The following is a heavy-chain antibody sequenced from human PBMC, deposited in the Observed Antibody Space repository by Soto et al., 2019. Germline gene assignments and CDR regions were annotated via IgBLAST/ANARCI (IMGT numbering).Heavy chain of an antibody. CDR3: ARDNPRSSGWDV. CDR2: ISSSSSTI. V-gene: IGHV3-48*02. CDR1: GFTLSSYS. J-gene: IGHJ6*02. Sequence: EVKLVESGGGLVQPGGSLRLSCEASGFTLSSYSMNWARQAPGQGLEWVSYISSSSSTIYYADSVKGRFTISRDNAKNSLYLQMNSLRDEDTAVYYCARDNPRSSGWDVWGQGTTVTVSS.